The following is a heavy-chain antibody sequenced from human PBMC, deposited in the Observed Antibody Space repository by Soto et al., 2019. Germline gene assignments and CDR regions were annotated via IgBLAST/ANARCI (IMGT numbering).Heavy chain of an antibody. D-gene: IGHD6-6*01. V-gene: IGHV3-30*18. CDR1: GFTFSPYG. CDR2: ISYDGSNK. CDR3: AKARKVEYSSSGGMDV. J-gene: IGHJ6*02. Sequence: QVQLVESGGGVVQPGRSLRLSCAASGFTFSPYGMHWVRQAPGKGLEWVAVISYDGSNKYYAESVKGRFTISRDNSKNTLYLQMNSLRAEDTAVYYCAKARKVEYSSSGGMDVWGQGTTVTVSS.